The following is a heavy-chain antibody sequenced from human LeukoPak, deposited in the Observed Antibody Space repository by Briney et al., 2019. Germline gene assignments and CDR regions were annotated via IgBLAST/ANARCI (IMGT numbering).Heavy chain of an antibody. CDR1: GFTFSSYG. J-gene: IGHJ5*02. V-gene: IGHV3-30*02. CDR3: ARDLRRGLPGFDP. D-gene: IGHD5-12*01. Sequence: GGSLRLFCAASGFTFSSYGMHWVRQAPGKGLEWVAFIRYDGSNKYYADSVKGRFTISRDNDKNSLYLQMNSLRAEDTAVYYCARDLRRGLPGFDPWGQGTLVTVSS. CDR2: IRYDGSNK.